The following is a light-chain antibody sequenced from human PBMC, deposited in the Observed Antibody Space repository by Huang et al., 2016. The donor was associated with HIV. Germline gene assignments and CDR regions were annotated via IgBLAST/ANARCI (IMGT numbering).Light chain of an antibody. CDR3: QQLNSYLFT. CDR1: QGISSY. J-gene: IGKJ3*01. Sequence: IQLTQSPSSLSASVGDRVTITCRASQGISSYLAWYQQKPGTAPKLLIYDASTLQSGVPSRFSGSGSGTDFTLTISSLQPEDFATYYCQQLNSYLFTFGPGTKVDIK. V-gene: IGKV1-9*01. CDR2: DAS.